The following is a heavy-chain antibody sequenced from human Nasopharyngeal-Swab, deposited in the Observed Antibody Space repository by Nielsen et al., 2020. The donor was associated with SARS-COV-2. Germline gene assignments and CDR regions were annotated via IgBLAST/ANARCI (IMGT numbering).Heavy chain of an antibody. CDR3: TRNHLGLGI. CDR2: INVDGSSI. Sequence: GGSLRLSCVASGFTFSSYSMYWVRQAPGQGLVCVSQINVDGSSINCADSVKGRFTTSRDNAKSTLYLQMNSLRAEDTAVYYCTRNHLGLGIWGQGTVVTVSS. J-gene: IGHJ3*02. V-gene: IGHV3-74*01. D-gene: IGHD3-16*01. CDR1: GFTFSSYS.